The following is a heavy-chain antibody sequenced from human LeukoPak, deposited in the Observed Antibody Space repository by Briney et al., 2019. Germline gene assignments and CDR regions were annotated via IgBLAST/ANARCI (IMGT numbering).Heavy chain of an antibody. V-gene: IGHV3-30*04. D-gene: IGHD3-22*01. CDR3: AKEWGYYDSSGYHSLFDY. Sequence: GGSLRLSCAASGFTFSSYALHWVRQAPGKGLEWVAVISYDGGNEYYGDSVKGRFTISRDNSKNTLFLQMNSLRVEDTAVYYCAKEWGYYDSSGYHSLFDYWGQGTLVTVSS. J-gene: IGHJ4*02. CDR2: ISYDGGNE. CDR1: GFTFSSYA.